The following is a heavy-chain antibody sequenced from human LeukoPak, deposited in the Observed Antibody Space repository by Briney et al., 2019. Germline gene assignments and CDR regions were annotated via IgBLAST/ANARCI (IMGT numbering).Heavy chain of an antibody. V-gene: IGHV4-4*02. Sequence: SETLSLTCAVSGGSISSSNWWSWVRQPPGKGLEWIGEIYHSGSTNYNPSLKSRVTISVDKSKNQFSLKLSSVTAADTAAYYCARNPWIAVAGYEDAFDIWGQGTMVTVSS. J-gene: IGHJ3*02. CDR3: ARNPWIAVAGYEDAFDI. D-gene: IGHD6-19*01. CDR1: GGSISSSNW. CDR2: IYHSGST.